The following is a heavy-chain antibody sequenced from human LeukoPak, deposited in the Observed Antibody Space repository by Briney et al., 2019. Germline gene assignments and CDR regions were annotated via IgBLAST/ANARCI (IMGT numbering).Heavy chain of an antibody. V-gene: IGHV3-30-3*01. CDR1: GFTFSSYT. Sequence: GGSLRLSCAASGFTFSSYTIHWVRQPPGKGLEWVAVISFDGSNKYYADSVKGRFTISRDNSKNTLYLQMNSLRAEDTAVYYCTTDLPAAAGRGIEDYWGQGTLVTVSS. D-gene: IGHD6-13*01. CDR2: ISFDGSNK. J-gene: IGHJ4*02. CDR3: TTDLPAAAGRGIEDY.